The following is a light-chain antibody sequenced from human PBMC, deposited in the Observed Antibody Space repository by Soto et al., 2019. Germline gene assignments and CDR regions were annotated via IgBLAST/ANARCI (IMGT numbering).Light chain of an antibody. CDR1: RSLMYSDGISY. CDR2: KVS. J-gene: IGKJ2*02. CDR3: MQGTHWPPWT. Sequence: DVVMTQSPLSLPVTLGQPASISCRSSRSLMYSDGISYLSWFQQRPGQSPRRLIYKVSNRDSWVPDRFRGSGSGTDFTLKISRVEHDDVGGYFCMQGTHWPPWTLGQGTKLEIK. V-gene: IGKV2-30*01.